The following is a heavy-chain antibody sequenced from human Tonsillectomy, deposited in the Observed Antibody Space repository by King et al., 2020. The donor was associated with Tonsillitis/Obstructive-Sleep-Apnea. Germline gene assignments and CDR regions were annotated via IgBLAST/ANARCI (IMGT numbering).Heavy chain of an antibody. Sequence: QLVQSGAEVKKPGASVKVSCKASGYTFSSYGISWVRQAPGQGLEWMGWISVYNGNTNYAQNLQGRVIMTTDTSTTTAYMELRSLRSDDTAVYYCARTYSYDSSGYYYPNYLDYRGQGTLVTVSS. CDR3: ARTYSYDSSGYYYPNYLDY. CDR2: ISVYNGNT. CDR1: GYTFSSYG. J-gene: IGHJ4*02. D-gene: IGHD3-22*01. V-gene: IGHV1-18*01.